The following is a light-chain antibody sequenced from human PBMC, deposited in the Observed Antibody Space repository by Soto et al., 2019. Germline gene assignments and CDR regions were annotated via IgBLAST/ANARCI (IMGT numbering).Light chain of an antibody. J-gene: IGLJ1*01. CDR1: SSDVGGYDY. CDR2: EVT. V-gene: IGLV2-8*01. Sequence: QSVLIQPPSASGSPGQSVTISCAGTSSDVGGYDYVSWYQQHPGKAPKLMLYEVTIRPSGVSDRFSGSKSGNTASLTVSGLQAEDEADYYCSSYTGGNPSYVFGTGTKVTVL. CDR3: SSYTGGNPSYV.